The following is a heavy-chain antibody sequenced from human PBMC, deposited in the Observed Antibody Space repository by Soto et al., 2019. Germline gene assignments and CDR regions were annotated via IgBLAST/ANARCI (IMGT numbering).Heavy chain of an antibody. D-gene: IGHD6-19*01. Sequence: QVQLVESGGGVVQPGRSLRLSCAASGFTFSTYAMHWVRQAPGKGLEWVAVIGSNKYYADSVKGRFTISRDNSKNTLYLQMNSLRAEDTAVYYCARAHSSGWYYCGYWGQGTLVTVSS. CDR1: GFTFSTYA. J-gene: IGHJ4*02. CDR2: IGSNK. V-gene: IGHV3-30-3*01. CDR3: ARAHSSGWYYCGY.